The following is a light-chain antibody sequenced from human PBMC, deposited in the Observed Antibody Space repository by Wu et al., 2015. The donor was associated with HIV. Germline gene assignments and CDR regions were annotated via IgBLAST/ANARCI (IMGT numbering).Light chain of an antibody. CDR3: QQSDSAPYT. CDR1: QSISSD. CDR2: AAS. V-gene: IGKV1-39*01. Sequence: DIQMTQSPSSLSASVGDRVTITCRASQSISSDLKWYQQKPGAAPKLLIYAASSLQSGVPSRFSGSGSGTHFTLTITSLQPEDFATYYCQQSDSAPYTFGGGTKVEIK. J-gene: IGKJ4*01.